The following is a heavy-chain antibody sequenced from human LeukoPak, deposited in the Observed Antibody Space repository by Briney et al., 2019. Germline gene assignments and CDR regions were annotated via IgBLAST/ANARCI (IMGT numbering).Heavy chain of an antibody. CDR3: ARGTPIGYSYGFNFDY. D-gene: IGHD5-18*01. CDR1: GGSFSGYY. J-gene: IGHJ4*02. V-gene: IGHV4-34*01. CDR2: INHSGST. Sequence: SETLSLTCAVYGGSFSGYYWSWIRQPPGKGLEGIGEINHSGSTNYNPSLTSRGTISVDTSKNQFSLKLSSVTAADTAVYYCARGTPIGYSYGFNFDYWGQGTLVTVSS.